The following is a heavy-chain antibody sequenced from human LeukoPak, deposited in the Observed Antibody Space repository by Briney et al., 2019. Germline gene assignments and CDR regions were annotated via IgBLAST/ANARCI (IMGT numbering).Heavy chain of an antibody. J-gene: IGHJ4*02. CDR3: GRAGGAVAGPAYYFDY. V-gene: IGHV1-69*06. CDR2: IIPIVGTA. CDR1: GGTFSSYA. Sequence: SVKVSCKASGGTFSSYAISWVRQAPGQGLEWMGGIIPIVGTANYAQKFQGRVTITADKSTSTAYMELSSLRSEDTAVYYCGRAGGAVAGPAYYFDYWGQGTLVTVSS. D-gene: IGHD6-19*01.